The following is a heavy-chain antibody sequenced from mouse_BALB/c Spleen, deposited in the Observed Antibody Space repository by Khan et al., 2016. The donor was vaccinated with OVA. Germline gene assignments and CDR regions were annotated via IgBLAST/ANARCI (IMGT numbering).Heavy chain of an antibody. V-gene: IGHV5-17*02. D-gene: IGHD2-4*01. J-gene: IGHJ1*01. CDR1: GFTFSSFG. CDR2: VSFGSATI. Sequence: EVELVESGGGLVQPGGPRKLSCAASGFTFSSFGMHWVRQAPEKGLEWVAYVSFGSATIYYADTVKGRFTISRDNPKNILFLQMTSLRSEDTAIYYCTRSLITTWYFDVWGAGTTVTVSS. CDR3: TRSLITTWYFDV.